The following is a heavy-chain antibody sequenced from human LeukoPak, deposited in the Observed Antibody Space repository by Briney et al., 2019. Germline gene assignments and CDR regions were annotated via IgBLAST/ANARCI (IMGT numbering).Heavy chain of an antibody. CDR2: INSDGSIT. CDR1: GFTFSSYW. J-gene: IGHJ4*02. CDR3: ARAGPSSSWHQFDY. D-gene: IGHD6-13*01. Sequence: GGSLRLSCAASGFTFSSYWMHWVRQAPGKGLVWVSRINSDGSITSYADSVKGRFTISRDNSKNTLYLQMNRLRAEDTAVYYCARAGPSSSWHQFDYWGQGTLVTVSS. V-gene: IGHV3-74*01.